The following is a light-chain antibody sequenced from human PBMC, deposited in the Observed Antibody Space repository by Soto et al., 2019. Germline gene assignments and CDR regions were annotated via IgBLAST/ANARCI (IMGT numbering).Light chain of an antibody. J-gene: IGKJ4*01. CDR1: QTVSSS. CDR3: QQHINWPLT. V-gene: IGKV3-11*01. CDR2: EAS. Sequence: EIVLTQSPATLSLSPGERATLSCRASQTVSSSLAWYQQKPGPAPRLLIYEASNRATGIPARFSGSGSGADFTLTISSLEPEDFALYYCQQHINWPLTFGGGTKVDIK.